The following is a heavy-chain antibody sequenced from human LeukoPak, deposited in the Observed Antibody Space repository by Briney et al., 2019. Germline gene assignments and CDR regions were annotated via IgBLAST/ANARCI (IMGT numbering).Heavy chain of an antibody. D-gene: IGHD2-21*02. V-gene: IGHV3-7*01. J-gene: IGHJ4*02. CDR2: IKQDGSEK. CDR3: ARDGSRGNLVTAPDY. Sequence: GGSLRLSCAASGFTFSSYEMNWVRQAPGKGLEWVANIKQDGSEKYYVDSVKGRFTISRDNAKNSLYLQMNSLRAEDTAVYYCARDGSRGNLVTAPDYWGQGTLVTVSS. CDR1: GFTFSSYE.